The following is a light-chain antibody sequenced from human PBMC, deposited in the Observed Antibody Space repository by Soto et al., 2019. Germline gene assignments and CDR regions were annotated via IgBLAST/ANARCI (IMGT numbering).Light chain of an antibody. Sequence: DIAMTQSPLSLPVTPGEPASISCRSSQSLLHSNGYNYLDWYLQKPGQSPQLLIYLGSNRASGVPDRFSGSGSGTDFTLKISRVEAEDVGVYYCMQGTHWPITFGQGTRLEIK. CDR2: LGS. V-gene: IGKV2-28*01. J-gene: IGKJ5*01. CDR3: MQGTHWPIT. CDR1: QSLLHSNGYNY.